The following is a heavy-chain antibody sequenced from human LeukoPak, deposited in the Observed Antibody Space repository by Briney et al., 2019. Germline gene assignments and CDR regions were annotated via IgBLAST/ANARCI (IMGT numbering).Heavy chain of an antibody. J-gene: IGHJ4*02. CDR1: GFTFNNYA. CDR2: ISGSGESI. V-gene: IGHV3-23*01. CDR3: AKDFMGLSRFDS. D-gene: IGHD1-26*01. Sequence: GGSLRVSCAASGFTFNNYAMSWVRQAPGKGLEWVSTISGSGESIYYEDSVKGRFTISRDNSKNTLSLQMDSLRAEDTAVYYCAKDFMGLSRFDSWGQGTLVTVSS.